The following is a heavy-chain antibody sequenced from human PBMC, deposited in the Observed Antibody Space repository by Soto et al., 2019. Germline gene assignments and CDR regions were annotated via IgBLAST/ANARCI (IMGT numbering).Heavy chain of an antibody. CDR1: GVTFSSYT. CDR2: ISSSSSTI. V-gene: IGHV3-48*01. Sequence: PGGSLRLCCAASGVTFSSYTMNGVRQAPGKGLEWVSYISSSSSTIYYPDSVKGRFTISRDNAKNSLYLQMNSLRAEDTAVYYCARESRLANWGQGTLVTVSS. D-gene: IGHD2-21*01. J-gene: IGHJ4*02. CDR3: ARESRLAN.